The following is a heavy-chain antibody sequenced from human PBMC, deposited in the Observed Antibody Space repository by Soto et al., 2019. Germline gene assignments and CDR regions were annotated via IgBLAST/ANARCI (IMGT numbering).Heavy chain of an antibody. V-gene: IGHV1-69*13. Sequence: ASVKVSCKASGGTFSSYAISWVRQAPGQGLEWMGGIIPIFGTANYAQKFQGRVTITADESTSTAYMELSSLRSEDTAVYYCARYGDYDAGYDYWGQGTLVTVSS. CDR1: GGTFSSYA. J-gene: IGHJ4*02. D-gene: IGHD4-17*01. CDR3: ARYGDYDAGYDY. CDR2: IIPIFGTA.